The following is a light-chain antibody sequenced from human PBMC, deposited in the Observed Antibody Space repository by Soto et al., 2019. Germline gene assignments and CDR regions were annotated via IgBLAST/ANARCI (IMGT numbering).Light chain of an antibody. Sequence: AAQLTQSPSSLSASVGDRVTISCRASQGIGSAFAWYQQKPGKAPKVLIYDASSLKSGVPSRFSGSGSGTDFTLTISSLQPEDFATYYCQQFNSFPLTFGGGTKVEIK. J-gene: IGKJ4*01. CDR1: QGIGSA. V-gene: IGKV1-13*02. CDR2: DAS. CDR3: QQFNSFPLT.